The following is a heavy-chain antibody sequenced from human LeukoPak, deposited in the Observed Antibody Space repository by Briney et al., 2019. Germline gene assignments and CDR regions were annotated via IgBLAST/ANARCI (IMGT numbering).Heavy chain of an antibody. J-gene: IGHJ6*02. Sequence: PGGSLRLSCAASGFTFSSYAMHWVRQAPGKGLEYVSAISSNGGSTYYANSVKSRFTISRDNSKNTLYLQMGSLRAEDMAVYYCARESNWGSYYYGMDVWGQGTTVTVSS. CDR2: ISSNGGST. V-gene: IGHV3-64*01. D-gene: IGHD7-27*01. CDR3: ARESNWGSYYYGMDV. CDR1: GFTFSSYA.